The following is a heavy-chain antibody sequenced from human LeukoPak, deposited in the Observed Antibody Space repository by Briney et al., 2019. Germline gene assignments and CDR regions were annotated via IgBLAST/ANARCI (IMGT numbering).Heavy chain of an antibody. CDR3: ATRRFGELTY. D-gene: IGHD3-10*01. J-gene: IGHJ4*02. CDR1: GFTFSSYA. Sequence: PGGSLRLSCAASGFTFSSYAMSWVRQAPGKGLEWVSAISGSGGSTYYADSVKGRFSNSRDTSKNTLYLQMNSLRVEDTAVYYCATRRFGELTYWGQGTLVTVSS. V-gene: IGHV3-23*01. CDR2: ISGSGGST.